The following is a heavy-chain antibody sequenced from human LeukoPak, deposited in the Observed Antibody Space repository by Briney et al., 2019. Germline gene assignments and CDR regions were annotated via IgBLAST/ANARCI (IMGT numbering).Heavy chain of an antibody. CDR3: ARARIYSSGWYDY. Sequence: GASVKVSCKASGYTFTGYYMHWVRQAPGQGLEWMGWINPNSGGTNYAQKFQGWVTMTRDTSISTAYTELSRLRSDDTAVYYCARARIYSSGWYDYWGQGTLVTVSS. CDR1: GYTFTGYY. V-gene: IGHV1-2*04. CDR2: INPNSGGT. D-gene: IGHD6-19*01. J-gene: IGHJ4*02.